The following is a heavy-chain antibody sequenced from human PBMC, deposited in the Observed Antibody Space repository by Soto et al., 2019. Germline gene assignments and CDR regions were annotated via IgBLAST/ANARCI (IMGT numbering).Heavy chain of an antibody. D-gene: IGHD3-10*01. Sequence: QVQLVESGGGLVKPGGSLRLSCAASGFTFSDYYMSWIRQAPGKGLEWVSYISSSGSTIYYADSVKGRFTISRDNAKNSLSLQMNSLRAEDTAVYYCARVQTEENYYGSGSYYNPLDYWGQGTLVTVSS. CDR1: GFTFSDYY. CDR2: ISSSGSTI. CDR3: ARVQTEENYYGSGSYYNPLDY. J-gene: IGHJ4*02. V-gene: IGHV3-11*01.